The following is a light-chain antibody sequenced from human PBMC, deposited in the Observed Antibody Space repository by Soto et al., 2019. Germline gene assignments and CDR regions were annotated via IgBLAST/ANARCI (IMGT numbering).Light chain of an antibody. CDR3: QQYNNWPLT. V-gene: IGKV3-15*01. Sequence: ETVITQSPSTLSVTHGERVTLSCRASQSVRSTLAWYQQKPGQAPRLLIYGASTRATGIPARFTGSGSETEFTLTISSLQSEDFAVYYCQQYNNWPLTFGGGAKVDIK. CDR2: GAS. CDR1: QSVRST. J-gene: IGKJ4*01.